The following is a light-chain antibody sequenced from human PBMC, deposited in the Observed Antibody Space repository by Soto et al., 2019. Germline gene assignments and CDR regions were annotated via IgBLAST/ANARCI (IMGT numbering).Light chain of an antibody. CDR3: SSYTSSSTL. CDR1: SSDVGRYDY. CDR2: AVT. V-gene: IGLV2-14*01. J-gene: IGLJ1*01. Sequence: QSALTQPRSVSGSPGQSVTISCTGTSSDVGRYDYVSWYQQHPGKAPKLMIYAVTDRPSGVSSRFSGSKSGNTASLTISGLQAEDEADYYCSSYTSSSTLFGTGTKLTVL.